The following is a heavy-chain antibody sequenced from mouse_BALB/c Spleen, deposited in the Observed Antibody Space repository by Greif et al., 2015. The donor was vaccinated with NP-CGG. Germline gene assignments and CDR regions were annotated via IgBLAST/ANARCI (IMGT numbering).Heavy chain of an antibody. J-gene: IGHJ2*01. CDR2: IHPNSGNI. D-gene: IGHD2-4*01. CDR3: AKSGDYDNSFDY. V-gene: IGHV1S130*01. CDR1: GYTFTSSW. Sequence: VQLQQSGSVLVRPGASVKLSCKASGYTFTSSWMHWAKQRPGQGLEWIGEIHPNSGNINYNEKFKGKATLTVDTSSSTADVDLSSQTSEDSAVYYCAKSGDYDNSFDYWGQGTTLTVSS.